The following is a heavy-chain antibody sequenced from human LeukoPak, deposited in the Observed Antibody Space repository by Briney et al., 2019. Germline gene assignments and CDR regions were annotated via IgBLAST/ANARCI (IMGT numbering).Heavy chain of an antibody. D-gene: IGHD3-3*01. J-gene: IGHJ4*02. CDR2: IIPVFGTP. Sequence: SVKVSCKTSGGTFSNSGISWVRQAPGQGPEWMGGIIPVFGTPNYAQKFQGRLTITADRSTTTAYMELSSLTSDDAAVYYCARERLARFPYFDYWGQGTLVAVSS. CDR1: GGTFSNSG. V-gene: IGHV1-69*06. CDR3: ARERLARFPYFDY.